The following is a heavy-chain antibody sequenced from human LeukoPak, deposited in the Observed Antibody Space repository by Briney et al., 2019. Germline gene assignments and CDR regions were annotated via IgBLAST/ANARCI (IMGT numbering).Heavy chain of an antibody. Sequence: SETLSLTCAVYGGSFSGYYWSWIRQPPGKGLEWIGEINHSGSTNYNPSLKSRVTISVDTSKNQFSLKLSSVTAADTAVYYCARNPPAMVTSYSMDVWGQGTTVTVSS. V-gene: IGHV4-34*01. J-gene: IGHJ6*02. CDR1: GGSFSGYY. D-gene: IGHD5-18*01. CDR3: ARNPPAMVTSYSMDV. CDR2: INHSGST.